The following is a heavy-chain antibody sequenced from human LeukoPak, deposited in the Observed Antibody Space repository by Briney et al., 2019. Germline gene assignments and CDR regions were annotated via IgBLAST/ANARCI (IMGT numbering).Heavy chain of an antibody. Sequence: SETLSLTCTVSGGSISSYYWSWIRQPPGKGLEWIEYIYYSGSTNYNPSLKSRVTISVDTSKNQFSLKLSSVTADDTAVYYCARLVAVAGVRNYYYYYGMDVWGQGTTVTVSS. CDR1: GGSISSYY. CDR2: IYYSGST. J-gene: IGHJ6*02. V-gene: IGHV4-59*01. D-gene: IGHD6-19*01. CDR3: ARLVAVAGVRNYYYYYGMDV.